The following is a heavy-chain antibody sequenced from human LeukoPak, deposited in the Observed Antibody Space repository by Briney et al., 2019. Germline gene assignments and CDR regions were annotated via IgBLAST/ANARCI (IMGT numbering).Heavy chain of an antibody. CDR1: GFTFTSSA. CDR3: AVDQGRPAGDAFDY. D-gene: IGHD2-2*01. Sequence: SVKVSCKVSGFTFTSSAAQWVRQARGQRLEWIGWIVLGSGNTNYAQKFQERLTITRDMSTTTAYMELSSLTSEDTAVYFCAVDQGRPAGDAFDYWGQGTLVTVSS. V-gene: IGHV1-58*01. CDR2: IVLGSGNT. J-gene: IGHJ4*02.